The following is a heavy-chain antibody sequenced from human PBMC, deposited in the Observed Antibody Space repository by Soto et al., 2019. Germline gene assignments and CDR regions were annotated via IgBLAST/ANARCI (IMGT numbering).Heavy chain of an antibody. D-gene: IGHD5-18*01. Sequence: SETLSLTCTISGGSISNYYWTWIRQTPGKGLEWIGYVYYSGNTNYNPSLKSRVSISVDMSKNQFSLELSSVTAADTAMYYCAREVDTDGGGVGFYDAFDIWGPGTKVTVSS. CDR2: VYYSGNT. V-gene: IGHV4-59*01. CDR3: AREVDTDGGGVGFYDAFDI. CDR1: GGSISNYY. J-gene: IGHJ3*02.